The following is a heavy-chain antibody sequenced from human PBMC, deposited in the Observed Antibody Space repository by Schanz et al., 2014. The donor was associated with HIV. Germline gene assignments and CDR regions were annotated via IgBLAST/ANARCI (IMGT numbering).Heavy chain of an antibody. Sequence: VQLVESGGGLVQPGGSLRLSCAASGFTFSRYWMSWVRQAPGKGLEWVAVIWYDGTKIDYADSVKGRFTVSRDNSKNMLYLQMNSLRAEDTAVYYCAREYYSRNWNWFDPWGQGTLVTVSS. V-gene: IGHV3-33*08. CDR1: GFTFSRYW. CDR3: AREYYSRNWNWFDP. J-gene: IGHJ5*02. D-gene: IGHD6-13*01. CDR2: IWYDGTKI.